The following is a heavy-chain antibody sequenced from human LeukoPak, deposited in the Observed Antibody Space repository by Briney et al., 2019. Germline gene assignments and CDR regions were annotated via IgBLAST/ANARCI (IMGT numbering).Heavy chain of an antibody. D-gene: IGHD4-17*01. CDR2: IYYSGST. Sequence: PSETLSLTCTVSGGSISSSSYYWGWIRQPPGKGLEWIGSIYYSGSTYYNPSLKSRVTISVDTSKNQFSLKLSSVTAADTAVYYCARAVDYGDDHWGQGTLVTVSS. J-gene: IGHJ5*02. CDR3: ARAVDYGDDH. CDR1: GGSISSSSYY. V-gene: IGHV4-39*07.